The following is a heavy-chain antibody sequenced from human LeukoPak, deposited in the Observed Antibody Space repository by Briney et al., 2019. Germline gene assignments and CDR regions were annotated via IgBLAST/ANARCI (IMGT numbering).Heavy chain of an antibody. V-gene: IGHV3-9*01. CDR2: ISWNSGSI. D-gene: IGHD3-10*01. Sequence: GGSLRLSCVASGFTFDDYAMHWVRQAPGKGLEWVSGISWNSGSIGYADSVKGRFTISRDNAKNSLYLQMNSLRAEDTALYYCAKDGFGSGSYYGYMDVWGKGTTVTVSS. J-gene: IGHJ6*03. CDR1: GFTFDDYA. CDR3: AKDGFGSGSYYGYMDV.